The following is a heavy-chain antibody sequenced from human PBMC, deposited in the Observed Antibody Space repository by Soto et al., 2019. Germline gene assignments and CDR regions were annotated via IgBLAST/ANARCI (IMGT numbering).Heavy chain of an antibody. V-gene: IGHV1-69*02. D-gene: IGHD4-17*01. CDR1: GGTFSSYT. J-gene: IGHJ4*02. CDR2: IIPILGIA. CDR3: ASSVTSYFDY. Sequence: QVQLVQSGAEVKKPGSSVKVSCKASGGTFSSYTVSWVRQAPGQGLEWMGRIIPILGIANYAQKFQGRVTITADKSTSTPYMELSSLRSEDTAVYYCASSVTSYFDYWGQGTLVTVSS.